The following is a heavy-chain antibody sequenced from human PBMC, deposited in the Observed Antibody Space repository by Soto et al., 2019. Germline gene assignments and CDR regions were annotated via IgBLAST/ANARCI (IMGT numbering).Heavy chain of an antibody. Sequence: TLSLTCTVSGGSISSGGYYWSWIRQHPGKGLEWIGYIYYSGSTYYNPSLKSRVTVSVDTSKNQFSLKLSSVTAADTAVYYCARAWGDILRYFDWFPRYYYYYGMDVWGQGTTVTVSS. D-gene: IGHD3-9*01. CDR1: GGSISSGGYY. V-gene: IGHV4-31*03. CDR3: ARAWGDILRYFDWFPRYYYYYGMDV. CDR2: IYYSGST. J-gene: IGHJ6*02.